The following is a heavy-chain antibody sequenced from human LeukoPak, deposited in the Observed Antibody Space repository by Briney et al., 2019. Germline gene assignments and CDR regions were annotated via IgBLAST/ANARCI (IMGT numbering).Heavy chain of an antibody. CDR2: INSDGSDT. CDR3: AKNGPGLDYFDY. J-gene: IGHJ4*02. Sequence: PGGSLRLSCAASGFTFSSYWTHWVRQAPGKGLVWVSRINSDGSDTTYADSVKGRFTISRDNAKNTLYLQMNSLRAEDTAVYYCAKNGPGLDYFDYWGQGTLVTVSS. CDR1: GFTFSSYW. V-gene: IGHV3-74*01. D-gene: IGHD3-10*01.